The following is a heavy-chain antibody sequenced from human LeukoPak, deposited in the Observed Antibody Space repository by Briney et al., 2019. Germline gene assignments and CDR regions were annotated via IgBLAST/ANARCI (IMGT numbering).Heavy chain of an antibody. D-gene: IGHD2-2*01. Sequence: GGSLRLSCAASGFTFSTYAMSWVRQAPGKGLEWVSVVSGTGGRTYYADSVKGRFTISRDNAKRSLYLQIESLRDDDTAVYHCALSSIHKDYYFGMDVWGQGTTVTVSS. J-gene: IGHJ6*02. CDR2: VSGTGGRT. V-gene: IGHV3-23*01. CDR3: ALSSIHKDYYFGMDV. CDR1: GFTFSTYA.